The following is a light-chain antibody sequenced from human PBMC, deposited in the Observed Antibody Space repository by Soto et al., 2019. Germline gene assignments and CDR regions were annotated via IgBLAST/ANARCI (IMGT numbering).Light chain of an antibody. CDR3: QQSWT. J-gene: IGKJ1*01. V-gene: IGKV3-15*01. CDR1: QSVSSN. CDR2: GAS. Sequence: EIVMTQSPATLSVSPGERATLSCRASQSVSSNLAWYQQKPGQAPRLFIYGASTRATGIPARFSGSGSGTEFTLTISSLQSEDFAVYYCQQSWTFGQGTKVEIK.